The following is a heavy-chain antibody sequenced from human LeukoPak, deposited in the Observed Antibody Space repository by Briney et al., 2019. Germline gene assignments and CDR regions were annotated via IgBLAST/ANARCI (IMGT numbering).Heavy chain of an antibody. V-gene: IGHV3-21*04. CDR3: ARESETSGWYDY. CDR2: ISSSSYI. J-gene: IGHJ4*02. D-gene: IGHD6-19*01. Sequence: PGGSLRLSCAASGFTLSSYSMNWVRQAPGKGLEWVSSISSSSYIHYTDSVKGRFTISRDNTRKSLSLQMSSLRSEDTALYYCARESETSGWYDYWGQGTLVTVSS. CDR1: GFTLSSYS.